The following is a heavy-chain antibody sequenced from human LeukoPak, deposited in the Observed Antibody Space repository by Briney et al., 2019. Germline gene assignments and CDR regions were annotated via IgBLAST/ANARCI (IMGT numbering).Heavy chain of an antibody. CDR1: GFTFSSYE. CDR3: ARDTPGVIITPDY. D-gene: IGHD3-22*01. CDR2: IDGHGSII. Sequence: GGSLRLSCAASGFTFSSYEMIWIRQAPGQGLEWVSYIDGHGSIIHYADSVRDRFTISRDNAKNSLYLQMNSLGAEDTAVYYCARDTPGVIITPDYWGQGTLVTVSS. V-gene: IGHV3-48*03. J-gene: IGHJ4*02.